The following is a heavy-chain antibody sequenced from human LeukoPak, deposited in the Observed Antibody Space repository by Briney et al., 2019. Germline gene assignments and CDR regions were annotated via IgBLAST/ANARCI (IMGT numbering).Heavy chain of an antibody. CDR2: ISYDGSNK. CDR3: AKNWNYPDY. Sequence: GGSLRLSCAASGFTFSSYGMHWVRQAPGKGLEWVAVISYDGSNKYYADSVKGRFTISRDNSKNTLYLQMNSLRAEDTAVYYCAKNWNYPDYWGQGTLVTASS. J-gene: IGHJ4*02. V-gene: IGHV3-30*18. D-gene: IGHD1-1*01. CDR1: GFTFSSYG.